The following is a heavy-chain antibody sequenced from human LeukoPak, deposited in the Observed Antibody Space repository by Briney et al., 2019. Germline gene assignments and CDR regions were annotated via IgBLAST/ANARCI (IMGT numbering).Heavy chain of an antibody. J-gene: IGHJ6*02. Sequence: GGSLRLSCAASGFTASSNYMSWVRQAPGKGLEWVSAIYSGGSTYYADSVKGRFTISRDNSKNTLYLQMNSLRAEDTAVYYCARDLVGSSWYSHYYYGMDVWGQGTTVTVSS. CDR3: ARDLVGSSWYSHYYYGMDV. V-gene: IGHV3-53*01. CDR2: IYSGGST. D-gene: IGHD6-13*01. CDR1: GFTASSNY.